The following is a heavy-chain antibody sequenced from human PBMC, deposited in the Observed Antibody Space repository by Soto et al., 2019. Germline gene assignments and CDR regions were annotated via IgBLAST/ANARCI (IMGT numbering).Heavy chain of an antibody. CDR2: ISYSGGT. J-gene: IGHJ6*02. CDR1: GGSIRSYY. CDR3: ARVRKDDIWSGYYNYYYYFGMDV. V-gene: IGHV4-59*01. D-gene: IGHD3-3*01. Sequence: SETLSLTCTVSGGSIRSYYWSWIRQPPGKRLEWIGYISYSGGTNYNSSLKSRVTISIDTSKNQFSLNLTSVTAVDTAVYYCARVRKDDIWSGYYNYYYYFGMDVWGQGTTVTVSS.